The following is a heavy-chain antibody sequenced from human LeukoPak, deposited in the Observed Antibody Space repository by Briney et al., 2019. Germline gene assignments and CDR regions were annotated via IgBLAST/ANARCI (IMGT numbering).Heavy chain of an antibody. CDR1: GFTFSSNG. CDR2: IQYDGSKK. CDR3: AKDIGSYYDY. J-gene: IGHJ4*02. Sequence: GGSLRLSCVASGFTFSSNGMHWVRQAPGKGLEWVTFIQYDGSKKYYADSVKGRFTISRDNSKNTLYLEMNSMRAEDTAVYYCAKDIGSYYDYWGQGILVTVSS. V-gene: IGHV3-30*02. D-gene: IGHD3-10*01.